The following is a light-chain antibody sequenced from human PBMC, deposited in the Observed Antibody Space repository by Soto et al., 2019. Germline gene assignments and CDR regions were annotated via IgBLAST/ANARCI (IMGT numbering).Light chain of an antibody. Sequence: QSVLTQPPSVSGAPGQRVTISCTGSSSNIGAGYDVHWYQQLPGTAPKLLIYGNSNRPSGVPDRFSGSKSGASASLAITGPQAEDEAGYYCQSYDSSLSGNWVFGGGTKLTVL. CDR1: SSNIGAGYD. CDR3: QSYDSSLSGNWV. V-gene: IGLV1-40*01. CDR2: GNS. J-gene: IGLJ3*02.